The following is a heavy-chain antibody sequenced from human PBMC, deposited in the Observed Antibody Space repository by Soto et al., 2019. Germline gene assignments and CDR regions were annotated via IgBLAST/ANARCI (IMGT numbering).Heavy chain of an antibody. V-gene: IGHV3-7*01. CDR2: IKQDGSEK. D-gene: IGHD3-22*01. CDR3: AGSGYYSEFDY. J-gene: IGHJ4*02. CDR1: GFTFSSYW. Sequence: PGGSLRLSCAASGFTFSSYWMSWVRQAPGKGLEWVANIKQDGSEKYYVDSVKGRFTISRDNAKNSLYLQMNSLRAEDTAVYYCAGSGYYSEFDYWGQGTLVTVSS.